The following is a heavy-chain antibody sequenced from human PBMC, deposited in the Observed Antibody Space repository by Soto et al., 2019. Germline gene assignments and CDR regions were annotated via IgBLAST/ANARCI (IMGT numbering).Heavy chain of an antibody. D-gene: IGHD5-12*01. J-gene: IGHJ4*02. CDR2: IYFSGST. V-gene: IGHV4-59*01. Sequence: SETLSLTCTVSGASITSYYWNWIRQPPGKGLEWIGYIYFSGSTNYNPSLKSRVTISVDTSKKQLSLNLGSVTAADTAVYYCARDDQPYSGYDGMFDYWGQGILVTVSS. CDR3: ARDDQPYSGYDGMFDY. CDR1: GASITSYY.